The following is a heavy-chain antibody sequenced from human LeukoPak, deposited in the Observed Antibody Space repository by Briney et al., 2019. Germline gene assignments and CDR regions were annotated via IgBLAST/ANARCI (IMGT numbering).Heavy chain of an antibody. CDR2: INAGNGNT. D-gene: IGHD1-26*01. J-gene: IGHJ4*02. Sequence: RASVKVSCTASGYTFTSYAMHWVRQAPGQRLEWMGWINAGNGNTKYSQKFQGRVTITRDTSASTAYMELSSLRSEDTAVYYCARGGSYHRYFDYWGQGTLVTVSS. CDR3: ARGGSYHRYFDY. V-gene: IGHV1-3*01. CDR1: GYTFTSYA.